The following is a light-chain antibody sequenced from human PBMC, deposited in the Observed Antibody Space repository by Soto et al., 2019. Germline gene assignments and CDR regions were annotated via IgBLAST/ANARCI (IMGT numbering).Light chain of an antibody. CDR1: QIVSSNY. CDR2: SAS. CDR3: QQRSNWPPTWT. J-gene: IGKJ1*01. V-gene: IGKV3D-20*02. Sequence: EIVLTQSPDTLSLSPGERATLSCRASQIVSSNYLAWYQQRPGQTPRLLIYSASTRATGIPARFSGSGSGTDFTLTISSLEPEDFAVYYCQQRSNWPPTWTFGQGTKVDIK.